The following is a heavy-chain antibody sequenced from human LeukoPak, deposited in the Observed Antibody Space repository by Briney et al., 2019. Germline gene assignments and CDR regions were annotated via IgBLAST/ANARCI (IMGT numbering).Heavy chain of an antibody. V-gene: IGHV3-74*01. J-gene: IGHJ6*02. CDR1: GFTFSNYW. CDR3: SRDSLSSCGGDCYSGLDV. Sequence: GGSLRLSCAASGFTFSNYWMHWVRQAPGEALMWVSRIKSDGSSTTYADSVKGRFTISRDNAKDTLYLQMNSLRAEDTAVYYCSRDSLSSCGGDCYSGLDVWGQGTTVTVSS. CDR2: IKSDGSST. D-gene: IGHD2-21*02.